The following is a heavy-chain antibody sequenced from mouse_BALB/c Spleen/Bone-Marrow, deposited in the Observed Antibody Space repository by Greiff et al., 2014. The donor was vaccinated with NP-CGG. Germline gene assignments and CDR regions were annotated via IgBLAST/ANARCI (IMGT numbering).Heavy chain of an antibody. CDR2: ISYSGST. CDR3: ARRRYYYGAMDY. CDR1: GYSITSDYA. Sequence: VQLKHSGPGLVKPSQSLSLTCTVTGYSITSDYAWNWIRQFPGNKLEWMGYISYSGSTSYNPSLKSRISITRDTSKNQFFLQLNSVTTEDTATYYCARRRYYYGAMDYWGQGTSVTVSS. J-gene: IGHJ4*01. D-gene: IGHD1-1*01. V-gene: IGHV3-2*02.